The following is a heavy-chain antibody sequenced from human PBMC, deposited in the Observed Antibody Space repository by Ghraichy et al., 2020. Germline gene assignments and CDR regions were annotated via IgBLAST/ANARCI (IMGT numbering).Heavy chain of an antibody. CDR3: AAGSSGWYEVGGDYFNS. CDR1: GFTFSSYA. Sequence: GGSLRLSCAASGFTFSSYAMSWVRQGPGKGLEWVSVISAGGVSTYYADSVKGRFTISRDNSKNTLYLQMNSLRAEDTAVYYCAAGSSGWYEVGGDYFNSWGQGTLVTVSS. CDR2: ISAGGVST. D-gene: IGHD6-19*01. J-gene: IGHJ4*02. V-gene: IGHV3-23*01.